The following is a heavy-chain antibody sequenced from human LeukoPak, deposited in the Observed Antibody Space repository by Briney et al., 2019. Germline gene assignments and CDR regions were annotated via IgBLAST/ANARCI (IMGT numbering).Heavy chain of an antibody. J-gene: IGHJ4*02. D-gene: IGHD2-8*02. Sequence: PSETLSLTCTVSGGSISSSSYYWGWIRQPPGKGLEWIGSIYYSGSTYYNPSLKSRVTISVDTSKNQFSLKLSSVTAADTAVYYCASTGRVAYFDYWGPGNPGHRLL. CDR1: GGSISSSSYY. CDR3: ASTGRVAYFDY. V-gene: IGHV4-39*01. CDR2: IYYSGST.